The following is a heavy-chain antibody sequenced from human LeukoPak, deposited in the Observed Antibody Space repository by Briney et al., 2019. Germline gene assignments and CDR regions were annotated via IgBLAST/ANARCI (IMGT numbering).Heavy chain of an antibody. J-gene: IGHJ3*02. V-gene: IGHV1-46*01. D-gene: IGHD3-16*01. CDR3: ARGMWGGAFDI. Sequence: GASVKVSCKASGYTFTSYYMRWVRQAPGQGLEWMGIINPSGGSTSYAQKFQGRVTMTRDMSTSTVYMELSSLRSEDTAVYYCARGMWGGAFDIWGQGTMVTVSS. CDR1: GYTFTSYY. CDR2: INPSGGST.